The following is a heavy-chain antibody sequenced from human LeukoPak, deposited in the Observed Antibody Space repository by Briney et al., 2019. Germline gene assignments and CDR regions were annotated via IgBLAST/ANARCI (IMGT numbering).Heavy chain of an antibody. CDR2: INPNSGGT. D-gene: IGHD3-10*01. CDR1: GGTFSSYA. Sequence: ASVKVSCKASGGTFSSYAISWVRQAPGQGLEWMGWINPNSGGTNYAQKFQGRVTMTRDTSISTAYMELSRLRSDDTAVYYCARGLLWFGEFPETPLFDYWGQGTLVTVSS. J-gene: IGHJ4*02. V-gene: IGHV1-2*02. CDR3: ARGLLWFGEFPETPLFDY.